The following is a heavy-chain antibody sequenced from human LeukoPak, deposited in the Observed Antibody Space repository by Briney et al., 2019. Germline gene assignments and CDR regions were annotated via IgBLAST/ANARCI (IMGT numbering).Heavy chain of an antibody. CDR1: GYTFTYYY. V-gene: IGHV1-2*02. J-gene: IGHJ4*02. D-gene: IGHD3-10*01. Sequence: ASVKVSCKASGYTFTYYYMHWVRQAPGQGLEWMGWINPNSGGTNYAQQFQGRVTMTRDTSISTAYMELSRLRSDDTAVYYCARDGLLWFGEDLFDYWGQGTLVTVSS. CDR3: ARDGLLWFGEDLFDY. CDR2: INPNSGGT.